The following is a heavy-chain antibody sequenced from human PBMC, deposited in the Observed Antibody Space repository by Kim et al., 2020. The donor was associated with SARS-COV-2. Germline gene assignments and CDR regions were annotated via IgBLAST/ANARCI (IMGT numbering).Heavy chain of an antibody. CDR3: ARDSEVRGSGDY. J-gene: IGHJ4*02. D-gene: IGHD3-10*01. V-gene: IGHV1-18*01. Sequence: NYAQKLQGRVTMTTDTSTSTAYMELRSLRSDDTAVYYCARDSEVRGSGDYWGQGTLVTVSS.